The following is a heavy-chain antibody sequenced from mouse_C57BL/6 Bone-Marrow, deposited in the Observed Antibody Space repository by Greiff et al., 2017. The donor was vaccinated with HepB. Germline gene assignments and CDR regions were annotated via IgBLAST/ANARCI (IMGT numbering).Heavy chain of an antibody. CDR2: IDPEDGDT. J-gene: IGHJ3*01. V-gene: IGHV14-1*01. D-gene: IGHD2-4*01. CDR3: TLYDYDGRFAY. CDR1: GFNIKDYY. Sequence: ESGAELVRPGASVKLSCTASGFNIKDYYMHWVKQRPEQGLEWIGRIDPEDGDTEYAPKFQGKATMTADTSSNTAYLQLSSLTSEDTAVYYCTLYDYDGRFAYWGQGTLVTVSA.